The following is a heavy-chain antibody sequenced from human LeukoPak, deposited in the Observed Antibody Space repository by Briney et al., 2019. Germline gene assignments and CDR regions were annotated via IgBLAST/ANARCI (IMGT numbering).Heavy chain of an antibody. CDR2: ISWNSGSI. CDR1: GITFDDYA. CDR3: AKDMGSGSYSHLPDY. D-gene: IGHD1-26*01. J-gene: IGHJ4*02. V-gene: IGHV3-9*01. Sequence: PGRSLRLSCAASGITFDDYAMHWVRQAPGKGLEWVSGISWNSGSIGYADSVKGRFTISRDNAKNSLYLQMNSLRAEDTALYYCAKDMGSGSYSHLPDYWGQGTLVTVSS.